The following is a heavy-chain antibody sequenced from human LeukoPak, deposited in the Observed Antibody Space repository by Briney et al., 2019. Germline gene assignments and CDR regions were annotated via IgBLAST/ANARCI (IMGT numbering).Heavy chain of an antibody. Sequence: GGPLRLSCAASGFTFSSYSMNWVRQAPGRGLEWVSYISSSSSTIYYSDSVKGRFTISRDNAKNSLYLQMNSLRAEDTAVYFCSRNPTAYNWFDPWGQGTLVTVSS. J-gene: IGHJ5*02. D-gene: IGHD1-14*01. CDR2: ISSSSSTI. CDR1: GFTFSSYS. CDR3: SRNPTAYNWFDP. V-gene: IGHV3-48*01.